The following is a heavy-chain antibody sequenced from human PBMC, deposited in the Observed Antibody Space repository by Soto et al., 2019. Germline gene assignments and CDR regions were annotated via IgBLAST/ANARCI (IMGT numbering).Heavy chain of an antibody. CDR2: IYYSGST. D-gene: IGHD3-22*01. J-gene: IGHJ5*02. V-gene: IGHV4-31*03. CDR1: GGSISSGDYY. CDR3: ARENDSSGYSNWFDP. Sequence: SSETLSLTCTVSGGSISSGDYYWSWIRQHPGKGLEWIGYIYYSGSTYYNPSLKSRVTISVDTSKNQFSLKLSSVTAADTAVYYCARENDSSGYSNWFDPWGQGTLVTVSS.